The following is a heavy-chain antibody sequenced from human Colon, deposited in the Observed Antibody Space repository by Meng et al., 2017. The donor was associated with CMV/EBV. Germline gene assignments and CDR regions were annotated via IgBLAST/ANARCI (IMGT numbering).Heavy chain of an antibody. CDR2: IYSGGST. D-gene: IGHD1-7*01. J-gene: IGHJ4*02. CDR1: GFTVSSNY. Sequence: GEALEISCAASGFTVSSNYMTWVRQAPGKGLEWVSVIYSGGSTYYADSVKGRFTISRDNSKNTLYLQMNSLRAEDTAVYYCAKLTGTLDLHYWGQGTLVTVSS. V-gene: IGHV3-53*01. CDR3: AKLTGTLDLHY.